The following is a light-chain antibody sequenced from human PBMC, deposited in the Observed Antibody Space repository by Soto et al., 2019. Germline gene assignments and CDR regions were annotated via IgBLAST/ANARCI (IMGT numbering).Light chain of an antibody. CDR1: QSVSSY. J-gene: IGKJ5*01. Sequence: EIVLTQSPATLSLSPGESATLSCRASQSVSSYLAWYQQKPGQAPRLLIYDASNRATGIPARFSGSGSGTDFTLTISSLEPEDFAVYYCQQRSNWPITFGQGTRL. CDR3: QQRSNWPIT. V-gene: IGKV3-11*01. CDR2: DAS.